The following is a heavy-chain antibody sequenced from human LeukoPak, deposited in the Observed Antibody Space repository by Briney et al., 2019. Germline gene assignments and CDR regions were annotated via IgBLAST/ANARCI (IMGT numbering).Heavy chain of an antibody. CDR3: AKSVGIIRRGAFDI. CDR1: GFTFSSYA. Sequence: GGSLRLSCAASGFTFSSYAMSWVRQAPGEGLEWVSGISGSAATTYYADSAKGRFTISRDNSKNRLYLQMNSLRVEDTAVYYCAKSVGIIRRGAFDIWGQGTMVTVSS. V-gene: IGHV3-23*01. J-gene: IGHJ3*02. D-gene: IGHD3-10*01. CDR2: ISGSAATT.